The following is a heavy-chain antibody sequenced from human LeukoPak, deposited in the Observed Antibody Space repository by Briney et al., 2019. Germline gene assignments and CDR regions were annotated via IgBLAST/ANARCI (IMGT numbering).Heavy chain of an antibody. J-gene: IGHJ6*02. Sequence: GGSLRLSCAASGFTFSDYYMSWIRQAPGKGLEWVSYISSSGSTIYYADSVKGRFTISRDNAKNSLYLQMNSLRAEDTAVYYCARDGRVGTTYVYYHGMDVWGQGTTVTVSS. CDR2: ISSSGSTI. CDR3: ARDGRVGTTYVYYHGMDV. CDR1: GFTFSDYY. V-gene: IGHV3-11*01. D-gene: IGHD1-1*01.